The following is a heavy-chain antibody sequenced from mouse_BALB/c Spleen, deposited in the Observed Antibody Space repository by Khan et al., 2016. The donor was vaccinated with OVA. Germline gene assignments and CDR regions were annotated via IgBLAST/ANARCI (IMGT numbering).Heavy chain of an antibody. V-gene: IGHV3-2*02. CDR3: TRSFYYSYGYALDY. J-gene: IGHJ4*01. D-gene: IGHD2-14*01. CDR2: ISSSGST. CDR1: GYSITSDYA. Sequence: EVELVESGPGLVKPSQSLSLTCTVTGYSITSDYAWNWIRQFPGNKLEWMGYISSSGSTSYNPSLKSRISITRDTSKNQFFLQLKSVTTEDTATYYGTRSFYYSYGYALDYWGRGTSVTVSS.